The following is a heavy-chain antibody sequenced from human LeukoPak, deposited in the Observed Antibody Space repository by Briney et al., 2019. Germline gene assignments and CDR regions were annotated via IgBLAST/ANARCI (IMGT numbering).Heavy chain of an antibody. J-gene: IGHJ3*02. CDR1: GFTFSTYD. Sequence: QPGGSLRLSCAASGFTFSTYDMNWVRHATGKGLGWVSTIGTAGDTYYPGSVKGRFTISRENAKNSLYLQMHRLRAGDTAVYYCARSIGDYESEVFDIWGQGTMVTVSS. CDR3: ARSIGDYESEVFDI. CDR2: IGTAGDT. D-gene: IGHD4-17*01. V-gene: IGHV3-13*01.